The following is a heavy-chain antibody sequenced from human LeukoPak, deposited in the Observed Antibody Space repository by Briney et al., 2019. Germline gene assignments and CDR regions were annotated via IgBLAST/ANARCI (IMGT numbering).Heavy chain of an antibody. D-gene: IGHD6-6*01. CDR1: GYTFTSYG. V-gene: IGHV1-18*01. CDR3: ATFEYSSSSFDY. CDR2: ISAYNGNT. Sequence: ASVKVSCKASGYTFTSYGISWVRQAPGQGLEWMGWISAYNGNTNYAQKFQGRVTITTDEFTSTAYMELSSLRSEDTAVYYCATFEYSSSSFDYWGQGTLVTVSS. J-gene: IGHJ4*02.